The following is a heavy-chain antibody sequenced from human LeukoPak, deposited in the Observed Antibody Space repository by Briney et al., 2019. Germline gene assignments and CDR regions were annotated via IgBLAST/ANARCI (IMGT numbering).Heavy chain of an antibody. V-gene: IGHV4-31*01. CDR3: ARQGSDYNPLSDY. Sequence: SKTLSLTCTVSGGSISSGAYYWSWVRQLPEKGLDWIGYIGYTGDTYYNPSLRSQATISKDTSKTQFSLRLNSLTAADTAMYYRARQGSDYNPLSDYWGQGTLVTVSS. D-gene: IGHD4-11*01. J-gene: IGHJ4*02. CDR1: GGSISSGAYY. CDR2: IGYTGDT.